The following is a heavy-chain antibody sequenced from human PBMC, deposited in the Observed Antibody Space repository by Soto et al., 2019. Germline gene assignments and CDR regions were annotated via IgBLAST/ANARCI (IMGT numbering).Heavy chain of an antibody. V-gene: IGHV3-23*01. CDR3: ATDRPRRTSGYLCEY. CDR2: VSASGLNT. D-gene: IGHD5-18*01. Sequence: EVQLLESGGKLVQPGGSLTLSCAASGFTFSTYAMAWVRQAPGKGLEWVSGVSASGLNTDYADPVKGRFYISRDNSKNTVSLYMNRPRAEDTALCCGATDRPRRTSGYLCEYWGQGTPVTVSS. CDR1: GFTFSTYA. J-gene: IGHJ4*02.